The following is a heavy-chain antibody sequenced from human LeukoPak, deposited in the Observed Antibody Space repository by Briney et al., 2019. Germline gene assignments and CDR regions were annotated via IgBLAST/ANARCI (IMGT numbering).Heavy chain of an antibody. CDR3: GKGGSNWDYGDAFDI. J-gene: IGHJ3*02. D-gene: IGHD1-7*01. CDR1: GFSVSSSY. V-gene: IGHV3-53*01. CDR2: IYSDTTT. Sequence: GGSLRLSCATSGFSVSSSYISWVRQAPGRGLEWVSVIYSDTTTHYADSVKGRFTISRTNSKNTVYLQMNSLRAEDTAVYYCGKGGSNWDYGDAFDIWGQGTMVTVSS.